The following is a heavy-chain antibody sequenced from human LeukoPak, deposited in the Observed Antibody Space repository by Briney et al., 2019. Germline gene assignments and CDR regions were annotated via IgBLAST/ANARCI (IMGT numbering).Heavy chain of an antibody. J-gene: IGHJ4*02. CDR3: ARGEDYYGSSGYYTYFDY. CDR1: GVSISSGGYS. V-gene: IGHV4-30-2*01. D-gene: IGHD3-22*01. Sequence: SETLSLTCAVSGVSISSGGYSWSWIRQPPGKGLEWIGYIYHSGSTYYNPSLKSRVTISVDRSKNQFSLKLSSVTAADTAVYYCARGEDYYGSSGYYTYFDYWGQGTLVTVSS. CDR2: IYHSGST.